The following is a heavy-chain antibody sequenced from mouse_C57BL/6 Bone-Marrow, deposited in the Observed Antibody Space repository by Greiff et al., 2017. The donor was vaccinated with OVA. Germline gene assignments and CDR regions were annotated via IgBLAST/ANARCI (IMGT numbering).Heavy chain of an antibody. CDR2: ILPGSGST. CDR1: GYTFTGYW. J-gene: IGHJ1*03. CDR3: ARHYDYDGWYFDV. D-gene: IGHD2-4*01. V-gene: IGHV1-9*01. Sequence: QVQLKESGAELMKPGASVKLSCKATGYTFTGYWIEWVKQRPGHGLEWIGEILPGSGSTTYNEKFKGKATFTADTSSNTAYMQLSSLTTEDSAIYYCARHYDYDGWYFDVWGTGTTVTVSS.